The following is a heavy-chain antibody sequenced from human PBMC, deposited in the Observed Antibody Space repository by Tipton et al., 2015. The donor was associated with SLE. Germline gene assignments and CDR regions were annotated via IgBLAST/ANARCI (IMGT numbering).Heavy chain of an antibody. J-gene: IGHJ4*02. CDR3: ARGLYPGDGYSSSWYMGY. V-gene: IGHV1-18*01. Sequence: QLVQSGAEVKKPGASVKVSCKASGYIFTSYGISWVRQAPGQGLEWMGWISAYNGKTNYAQNFQGRVTMTTDTSTNTAYMELRSLRSDDTAVYYCARGLYPGDGYSSSWYMGYWGQGTLVTVSS. CDR1: GYIFTSYG. D-gene: IGHD6-13*01. CDR2: ISAYNGKT.